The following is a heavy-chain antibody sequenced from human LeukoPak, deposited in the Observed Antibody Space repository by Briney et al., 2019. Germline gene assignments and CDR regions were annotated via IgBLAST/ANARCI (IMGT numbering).Heavy chain of an antibody. D-gene: IGHD2-15*01. V-gene: IGHV4-34*01. CDR1: GGSFSGYY. CDR3: ARVVVVPCYYYGMDV. J-gene: IGHJ6*04. Sequence: SETLSLTCAVYGGSFSGYYWSWIRQPPGKGLEWIGEINHSGSTNYNPSLKSRVTISVDTSKNQFSLKLSSVTAADTAVYYCARVVVVPCYYYGMDVWGKGTTVTVSS. CDR2: INHSGST.